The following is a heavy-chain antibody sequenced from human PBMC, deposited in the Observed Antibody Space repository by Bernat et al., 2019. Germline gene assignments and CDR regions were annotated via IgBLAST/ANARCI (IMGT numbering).Heavy chain of an antibody. V-gene: IGHV5-10-1*03. D-gene: IGHD6-25*01. CDR1: GYSFTSYW. Sequence: EVQLVQSGAVVKKPGESLRISCKGSGYSFTSYWISWVRQMPGKGLEWMGRIDPSDAYTNYSPTFQGHVTISADKYNSTAYLQWSSLKATDTARYYCARRARQVGRRCWFDPWGQGTLVTVSS. J-gene: IGHJ5*02. CDR2: IDPSDAYT. CDR3: ARRARQVGRRCWFDP.